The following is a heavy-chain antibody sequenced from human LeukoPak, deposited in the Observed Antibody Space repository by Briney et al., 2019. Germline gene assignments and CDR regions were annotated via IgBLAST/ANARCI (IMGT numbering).Heavy chain of an antibody. CDR2: IYYTGNT. CDR3: ARGGGGSGYWYY. Sequence: SETLSLTCTVSGGSVSSENFYWSWIRQPPGKGLEWIGYIYYTGNTNYNPSLKSRVTMSVDTSKNQFSLKLSSVTAADTAVYYCARGGGGSGYWYYWGQGTLVTVSS. CDR1: GGSVSSENFY. V-gene: IGHV4-61*01. J-gene: IGHJ4*02. D-gene: IGHD3-22*01.